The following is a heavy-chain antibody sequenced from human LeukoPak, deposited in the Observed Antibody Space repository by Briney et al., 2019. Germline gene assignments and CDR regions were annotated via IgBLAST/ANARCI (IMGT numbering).Heavy chain of an antibody. CDR3: ARGGVLRYFDWLDRYNWFDP. J-gene: IGHJ5*02. Sequence: SGTLSLTCTVSGGSISSYYWSWIRQPPGKGLEWIGYIYYSGSTNYNPSLKSRVTISVDTSKNQFSLKLSSVTAADTAVYYCARGGVLRYFDWLDRYNWFDPWGQGTLVTVSS. CDR1: GGSISSYY. V-gene: IGHV4-59*01. D-gene: IGHD3-9*01. CDR2: IYYSGST.